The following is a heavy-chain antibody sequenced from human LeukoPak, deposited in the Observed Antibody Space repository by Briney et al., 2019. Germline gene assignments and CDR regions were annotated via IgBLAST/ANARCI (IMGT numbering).Heavy chain of an antibody. Sequence: GGSLRLSCASSGFTFSHYAMHWVRQAPGKGLEWVAVISYNGNNKYYADSVKGRFTISRDNSKNSLNLQMNGLSGEDTAVYYCARPTKEGSSWYWWFDPWGQGTLVTVSS. CDR1: GFTFSHYA. J-gene: IGHJ5*02. CDR2: ISYNGNNK. CDR3: ARPTKEGSSWYWWFDP. D-gene: IGHD6-13*01. V-gene: IGHV3-30-3*01.